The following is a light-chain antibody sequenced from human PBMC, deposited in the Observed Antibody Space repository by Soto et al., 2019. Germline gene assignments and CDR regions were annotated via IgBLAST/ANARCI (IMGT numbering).Light chain of an antibody. CDR3: QTWGTGIHVV. V-gene: IGLV4-69*01. CDR1: SGHSSYA. J-gene: IGLJ2*01. Sequence: QSVLTQSPSASASLGASVKITCTLSSGHSSYAIAWHQQQPEKGPRYLMKLNSDGSHSKGDGIPDRFSGSSSGAERYLTISSLQSEDEADYYCQTWGTGIHVVLGGGTKLTVL. CDR2: LNSDGSH.